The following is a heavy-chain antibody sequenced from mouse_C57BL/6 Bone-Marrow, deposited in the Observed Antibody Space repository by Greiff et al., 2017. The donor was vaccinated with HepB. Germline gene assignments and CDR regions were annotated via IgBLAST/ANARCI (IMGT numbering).Heavy chain of an antibody. D-gene: IGHD2-4*01. CDR1: GFNIKDYY. CDR2: IDPGDGET. V-gene: IGHV14-2*01. J-gene: IGHJ3*01. CDR3: ARVDYDEPEPWFGG. Sequence: VHVKQSGAELVKPGASVKLSCTASGFNIKDYYMHWVKQRPEQGLEWIGRIDPGDGETKYAPKFQGKATITADTSSNTAYLQLSILTSEDTAVYYCARVDYDEPEPWFGGWGQGTLVTAAA.